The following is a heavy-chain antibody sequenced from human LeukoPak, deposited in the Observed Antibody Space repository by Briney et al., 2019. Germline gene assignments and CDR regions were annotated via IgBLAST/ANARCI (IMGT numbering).Heavy chain of an antibody. CDR2: IKQDGSEK. CDR1: GFTFSSYW. Sequence: PGWSLRLSCAASGFTFSSYWMSWVRQAPGKGLEWVANIKQDGSEKYYVDSVKGRFTISRDNAKNSLYLQMNSLGAEDTAVYYCARALPGYYYDSSGYYYAATGPNDYWGQGTLVTVSS. CDR3: ARALPGYYYDSSGYYYAATGPNDY. J-gene: IGHJ4*02. D-gene: IGHD3-22*01. V-gene: IGHV3-7*01.